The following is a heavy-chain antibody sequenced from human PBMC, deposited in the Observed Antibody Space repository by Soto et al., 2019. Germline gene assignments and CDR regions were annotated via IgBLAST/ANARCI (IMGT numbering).Heavy chain of an antibody. J-gene: IGHJ4*02. CDR2: ISSDGSNK. CDR1: GFTFSSHA. CDR3: ARDDEGGSDCDLGY. Sequence: QVQLVESGGGVVQPGRSLRLSCAVSGFTFSSHAMHWVRQAPGKGLEWVTLISSDGSNKYYADSVKGRFTTSRDNPKNTMYLQMNSLRVEDTAVYYCARDDEGGSDCDLGYWGKGALVTVSS. D-gene: IGHD1-26*01. V-gene: IGHV3-30-3*01.